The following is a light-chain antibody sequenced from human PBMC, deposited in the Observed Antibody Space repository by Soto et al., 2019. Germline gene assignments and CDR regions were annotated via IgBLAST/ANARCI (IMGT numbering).Light chain of an antibody. CDR2: DVS. Sequence: QSVLTQPASVSGSPGQSITISCTGTSSDVGGYNYVSWYQQHPGKAPKLMIYDVSNRPSGVYNRFSGSESGNTASLTISGLHAEDEADYYCSSYTSSSTLGVFGTGTKVTVL. CDR3: SSYTSSSTLGV. CDR1: SSDVGGYNY. J-gene: IGLJ1*01. V-gene: IGLV2-14*01.